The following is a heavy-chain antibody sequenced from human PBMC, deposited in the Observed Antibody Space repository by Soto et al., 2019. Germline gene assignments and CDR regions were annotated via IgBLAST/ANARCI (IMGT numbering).Heavy chain of an antibody. CDR1: GFTFSSYG. D-gene: IGHD6-13*01. Sequence: GGSLRLSCAASGFTFSSYGMHWVRQAPGKGLEWVAVISYDGSNKYYADSVKDRFTISRDNSKNTLYLQVNSLRAEYTAVYYRVKVYAVRSSWTWYFDLWGRGTLVTVSS. CDR3: VKVYAVRSSWTWYFDL. J-gene: IGHJ2*01. CDR2: ISYDGSNK. V-gene: IGHV3-30*18.